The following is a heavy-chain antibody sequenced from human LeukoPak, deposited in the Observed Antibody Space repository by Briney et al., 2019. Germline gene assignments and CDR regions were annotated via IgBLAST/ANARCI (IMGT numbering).Heavy chain of an antibody. CDR1: GFTFSSYG. D-gene: IGHD6-19*01. V-gene: IGHV3-30*18. J-gene: IGHJ4*02. CDR3: AKSRGSGWYSTLDY. CDR2: ISYDGSNK. Sequence: GGSLRPSCAASGFTFSSYGMHWVRQAPGKGLEWVAVISYDGSNKYYADSVKGRFTISRDNSKNTLYLQMNSLRAEDTAVYYCAKSRGSGWYSTLDYWGQGTLVTVSS.